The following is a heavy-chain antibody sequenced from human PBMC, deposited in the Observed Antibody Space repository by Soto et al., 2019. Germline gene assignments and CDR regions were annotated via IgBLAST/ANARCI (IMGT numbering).Heavy chain of an antibody. CDR2: ISWNSGTI. D-gene: IGHD2-8*02. Sequence: DVQVVEAGGGLVQPGRSLRLSCAASGFSFDDYAMHWVRQAPGKGLEWVSGISWNSGTIGYAESVKGRFTISRDNAKNSLYLRMNSLVAEDTALYYCAKSTGGTANGMGVWGQGTTVTVSS. V-gene: IGHV3-9*01. CDR1: GFSFDDYA. CDR3: AKSTGGTANGMGV. J-gene: IGHJ6*02.